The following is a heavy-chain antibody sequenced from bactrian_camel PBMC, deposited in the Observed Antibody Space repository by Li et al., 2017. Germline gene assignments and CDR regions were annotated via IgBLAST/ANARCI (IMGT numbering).Heavy chain of an antibody. Sequence: VQLVESGGDSVQAGGSLTLFCATSGFTVEGHCVAWFRQAPGKEREGVATIDSDGSTEYADFVKGRFTISWDSGKNTVYLQMNSLNPEDTAMYYCAAKWSIGGRWQDQNMWNYWGQGTQVTVS. V-gene: IGHV3S55*01. D-gene: IGHD2*01. J-gene: IGHJ4*01. CDR1: GFTVEGHC. CDR3: AAKWSIGGRWQDQNMWNY. CDR2: IDSDGST.